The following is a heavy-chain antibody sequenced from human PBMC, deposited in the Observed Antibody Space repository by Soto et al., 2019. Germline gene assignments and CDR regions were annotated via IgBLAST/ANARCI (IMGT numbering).Heavy chain of an antibody. Sequence: QVELQQWGAGLLKPSETLSLNCEVYYVSFNDYHCSCIRQPPRKGLEWIGQINHSGISNYHPSLKSRFTMSVDASKNQLSRTLTSVTAADTAVYYCARHQRFAYDSGIYYNTLFEHWGLGTLVSVSS. V-gene: IGHV4-34*01. J-gene: IGHJ4*02. CDR1: YVSFNDYH. CDR3: ARHQRFAYDSGIYYNTLFEH. CDR2: INHSGIS. D-gene: IGHD3-10*01.